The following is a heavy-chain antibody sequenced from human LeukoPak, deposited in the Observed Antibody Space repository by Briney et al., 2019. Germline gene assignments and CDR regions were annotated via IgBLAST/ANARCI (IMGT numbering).Heavy chain of an antibody. CDR3: AKDGVGSSGPFSY. Sequence: VGSLRLSCAASGFIFSTYAMGWVRQAPGKGLEWVSAITGSGGDTYYADSVKGRFTISRDNSKNTLYLQMNSLRAEDTALYYCAKDGVGSSGPFSYWGQGTLVTVSS. V-gene: IGHV3-23*01. CDR2: ITGSGGDT. CDR1: GFIFSTYA. J-gene: IGHJ4*02. D-gene: IGHD6-19*01.